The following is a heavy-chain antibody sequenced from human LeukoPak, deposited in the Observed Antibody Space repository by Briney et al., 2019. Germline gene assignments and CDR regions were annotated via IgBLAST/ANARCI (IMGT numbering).Heavy chain of an antibody. CDR2: INPNSGGT. CDR3: ARAGLDYYDSSGYYYGSFFDY. J-gene: IGHJ4*02. D-gene: IGHD3-22*01. V-gene: IGHV1-2*02. Sequence: GASVKVSCKASGYTFTGYYMHWGRQAPGQGLEWMGWINPNSGGTNYAQKSQGRVTMTRDTSISTAYMELSRLRSDDTAVYYCARAGLDYYDSSGYYYGSFFDYWGQGTLVTVSS. CDR1: GYTFTGYY.